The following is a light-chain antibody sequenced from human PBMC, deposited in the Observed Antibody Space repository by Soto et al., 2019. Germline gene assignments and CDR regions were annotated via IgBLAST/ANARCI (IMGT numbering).Light chain of an antibody. CDR3: QRYGSSPPYT. J-gene: IGKJ2*01. Sequence: EIVLTQSPGTLSLSPGERATLSCRASQRVSGNYLAWYQQKPGQSPRLLIYGSSDRATCIPDRFSGSGSGTDFTLTITRVEPEDFAVYYCQRYGSSPPYTFGQGTKLEIK. V-gene: IGKV3-20*01. CDR1: QRVSGNY. CDR2: GSS.